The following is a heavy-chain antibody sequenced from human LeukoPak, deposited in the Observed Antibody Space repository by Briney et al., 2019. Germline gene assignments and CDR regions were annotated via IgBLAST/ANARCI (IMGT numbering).Heavy chain of an antibody. CDR2: IWYDGRNK. J-gene: IGHJ3*01. CDR3: AKDPRGSYTAFDL. V-gene: IGHV3-33*06. D-gene: IGHD1-26*01. CDR1: GFTFSSYG. Sequence: PGRSLRLSCAASGFTFSSYGMHWVRQAPGKGREWVAVIWYDGRNKYYADSGKGRFTISRDNSKNTLYLKMNSLRAEDTAVYYCAKDPRGSYTAFDLWGQGTMVTVSS.